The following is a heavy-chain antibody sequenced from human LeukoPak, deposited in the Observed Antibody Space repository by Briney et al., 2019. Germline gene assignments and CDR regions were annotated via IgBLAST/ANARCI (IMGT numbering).Heavy chain of an antibody. CDR3: TTTVLYYDILTGYY. Sequence: GGSLRLSCAASGFTFSSYDMHWVRQAPGKGLEWVAVISYDGSNKYYADSVKGRFTISRDNSKNTLYLQMNSLKTEDTAVYYCTTTVLYYDILTGYYWGQGTLVTVSS. CDR1: GFTFSSYD. CDR2: ISYDGSNK. D-gene: IGHD3-9*01. J-gene: IGHJ4*02. V-gene: IGHV3-30*03.